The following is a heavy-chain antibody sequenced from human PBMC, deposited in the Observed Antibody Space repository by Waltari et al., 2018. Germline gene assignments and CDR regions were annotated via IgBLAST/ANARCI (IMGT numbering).Heavy chain of an antibody. V-gene: IGHV5-51*01. CDR1: GYSFAKYL. Sequence: EVQLEQSGAEVKKPGESLTISCKGSGYSFAKYLIGWVRQRPGKGLEWMGVIYPGDSNTKYSLSFQGQVTISADTSISTAYLQWSSLKASDTAIYFCARQNIHSYGYGYFDFWGQGTLVTVSS. D-gene: IGHD5-18*01. CDR2: IYPGDSNT. J-gene: IGHJ4*02. CDR3: ARQNIHSYGYGYFDF.